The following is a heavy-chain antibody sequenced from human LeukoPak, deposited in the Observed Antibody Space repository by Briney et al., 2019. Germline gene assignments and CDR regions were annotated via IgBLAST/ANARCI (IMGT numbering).Heavy chain of an antibody. Sequence: GGSLRLSCAASGFMFRSYEMNWVRHAPGRGLEWVSHISGGGESTVYPDAVKGRFIISRDNTKNSLYLQMNSLRVGDTGVYYCARRSGRRYEYWGQGVLVTVSP. V-gene: IGHV3-48*03. D-gene: IGHD5-24*01. CDR2: ISGGGEST. CDR1: GFMFRSYE. CDR3: ARRSGRRYEY. J-gene: IGHJ4*02.